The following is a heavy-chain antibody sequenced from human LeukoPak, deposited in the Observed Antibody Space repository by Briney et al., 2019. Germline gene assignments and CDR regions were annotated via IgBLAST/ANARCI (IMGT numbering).Heavy chain of an antibody. V-gene: IGHV3-74*01. CDR1: GFTFSSYW. Sequence: GGSLRLSCAASGFTFSSYWMHWVRQAPGKGLVWVSRINSDGSIINYVDSVKGRFTISRDDAKSTLYLQMNSLRAEDTAVYYCTREFPRGYSGSYFDYWGQGTLVTVSS. D-gene: IGHD5-12*01. CDR2: INSDGSII. J-gene: IGHJ4*02. CDR3: TREFPRGYSGSYFDY.